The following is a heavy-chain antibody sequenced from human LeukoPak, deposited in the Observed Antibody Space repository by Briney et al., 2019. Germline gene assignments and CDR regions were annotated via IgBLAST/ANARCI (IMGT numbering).Heavy chain of an antibody. CDR1: GYTFTCYL. V-gene: IGHV1-46*01. Sequence: GASVKVSCKASGYTFTCYLMHWVRQAPGQGLEWMGIINPSGSSTSYAQKFQGRVTMPRDTATSTVYMELSSLRSEDTGVYYCARDIDHWGQGTRVTVSS. J-gene: IGHJ4*02. CDR2: INPSGSST. CDR3: ARDIDH.